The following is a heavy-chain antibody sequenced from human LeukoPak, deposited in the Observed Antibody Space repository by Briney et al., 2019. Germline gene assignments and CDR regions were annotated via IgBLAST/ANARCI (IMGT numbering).Heavy chain of an antibody. J-gene: IGHJ4*02. CDR3: AQGYRTFDY. V-gene: IGHV3-30-3*01. Sequence: GGSLRLSCAASGFTFSSYAMHWVRQAPGKGLEWVAVISYDGSNKYYADSVKGRFTISRDNSKNTLYLQMNRLRAEDTAVYYCAQGYRTFDYWGQGTLVTVSS. D-gene: IGHD6-13*01. CDR1: GFTFSSYA. CDR2: ISYDGSNK.